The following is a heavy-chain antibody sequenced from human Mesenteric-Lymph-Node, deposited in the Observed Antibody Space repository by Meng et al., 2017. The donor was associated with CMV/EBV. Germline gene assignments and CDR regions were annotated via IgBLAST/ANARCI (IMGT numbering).Heavy chain of an antibody. Sequence: SETLSLTCSVSGGSVRLNSYYWTWIRQSPGKGPEWLGYVYHSGRTNYNPSLQSRVTISLDTSQNQFSLKLSSVTAADTAVYYCARVEAPSWVGVFDPWGQGTLVTVSS. V-gene: IGHV4-61*01. CDR1: GGSVRLNSYY. CDR2: VYHSGRT. J-gene: IGHJ5*02. CDR3: ARVEAPSWVGVFDP. D-gene: IGHD1-26*01.